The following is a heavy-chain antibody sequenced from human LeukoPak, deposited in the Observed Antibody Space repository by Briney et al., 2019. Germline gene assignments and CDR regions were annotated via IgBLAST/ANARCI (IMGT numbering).Heavy chain of an antibody. CDR1: GFTASSNY. V-gene: IGHV3-30*02. J-gene: IGHJ4*02. CDR2: IRYDGTNK. D-gene: IGHD3-16*01. CDR3: AKDKIWGEDYFDY. Sequence: QAGGSLRLSCAASGFTASSNYMSWVRQAPGKGLEWVAFIRYDGTNKYSADSVKGRFTISRDNSKNTLYLQMNSLRAEDTAVYYCAKDKIWGEDYFDYWGQGTLVTVSS.